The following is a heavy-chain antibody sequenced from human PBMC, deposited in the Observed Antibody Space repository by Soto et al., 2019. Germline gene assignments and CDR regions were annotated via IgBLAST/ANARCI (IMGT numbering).Heavy chain of an antibody. CDR2: INPNSGGT. D-gene: IGHD2-2*01. CDR1: GYTFTCYY. V-gene: IGHV1-2*02. Sequence: XSVKVSCKASGYTFTCYYMHWVRQAPGQGLEWMGWINPNSGGTNYAQKFQGRVTMTRDTSISTAYMELSRLRSDDTAVYYCARVGCSSTSCYYYYGMDVWGQGTTVTVSS. J-gene: IGHJ6*02. CDR3: ARVGCSSTSCYYYYGMDV.